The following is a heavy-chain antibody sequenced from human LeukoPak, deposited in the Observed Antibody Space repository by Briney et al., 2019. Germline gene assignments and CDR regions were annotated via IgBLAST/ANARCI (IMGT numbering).Heavy chain of an antibody. CDR1: GYTFTSYG. D-gene: IGHD3-22*01. CDR3: AATRRSGYVIFDY. Sequence: SVKVSCKASGYTFTSYGISWVRQAPGQGLEWMGGIVPIFGTSNYAQKFQGRVTITADESTSTAYMELRSLRSDDTAVYYCAATRRSGYVIFDYWGQGTLVTVSS. CDR2: IVPIFGTS. J-gene: IGHJ4*02. V-gene: IGHV1-69*13.